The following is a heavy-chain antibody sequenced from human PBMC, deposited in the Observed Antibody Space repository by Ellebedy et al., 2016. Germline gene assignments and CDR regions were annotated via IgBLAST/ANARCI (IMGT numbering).Heavy chain of an antibody. Sequence: GESLKISCAASGFAFTYYDMHWVRQGPGKGLEWVSGMGPAGDTYYADSVKGRFTISRENAKNSFYLQMNSLGTGDTAVYYCARGGVGNTDSYYFYMNVWGKGTTVTVSS. D-gene: IGHD1-26*01. CDR2: MGPAGDT. CDR1: GFAFTYYD. CDR3: ARGGVGNTDSYYFYMNV. J-gene: IGHJ6*03. V-gene: IGHV3-13*01.